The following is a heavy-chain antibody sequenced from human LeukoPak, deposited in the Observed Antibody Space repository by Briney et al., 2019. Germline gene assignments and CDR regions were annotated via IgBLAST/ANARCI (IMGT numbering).Heavy chain of an antibody. CDR1: GYTFTSYA. J-gene: IGHJ6*02. Sequence: ASVKVSCKASGYTFTSYAIHWVRQAPGQRLECMGWINTGNGNTKYSQKFQGRVTITRDTSASTAYMELSSLRSEDTAVYYCARVGNYYYYGMDVWGQGTTVTVSS. CDR2: INTGNGNT. V-gene: IGHV1-3*04. CDR3: ARVGNYYYYGMDV.